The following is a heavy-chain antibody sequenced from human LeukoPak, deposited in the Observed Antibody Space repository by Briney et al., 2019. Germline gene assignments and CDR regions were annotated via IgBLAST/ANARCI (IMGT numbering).Heavy chain of an antibody. V-gene: IGHV1-46*01. CDR2: INPSGGST. CDR1: GYTFTSYY. Sequence: ASVKVSCKASGYTFTSYYMHWVRQAPGQGLEWMGIINPSGGSTSYAQKFQGRVTMTRDMSTSTVYMELSSLRSEDTAVYYCARVRNSGDSNRVLEYWGKGTLVTVSS. CDR3: ARVRNSGDSNRVLEY. D-gene: IGHD4-17*01. J-gene: IGHJ4*02.